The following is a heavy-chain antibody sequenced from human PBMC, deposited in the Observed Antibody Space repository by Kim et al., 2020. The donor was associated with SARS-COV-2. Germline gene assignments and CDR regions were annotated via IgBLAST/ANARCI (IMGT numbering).Heavy chain of an antibody. Sequence: SETLSLTCTVSGGSISNYYWSWIRQPPGKGLEWIGHVYYNGNTKSNPSLNSRVIILVDTSKNQLSLHLSSVTAVDTAVYFCPRGSDYPPPHNAFNLWG. V-gene: IGHV4-59*01. J-gene: IGHJ3*01. CDR2: VYYNGNT. CDR3: PRGSDYPPPHNAFNL. CDR1: GGSISNYY. D-gene: IGHD6-25*01.